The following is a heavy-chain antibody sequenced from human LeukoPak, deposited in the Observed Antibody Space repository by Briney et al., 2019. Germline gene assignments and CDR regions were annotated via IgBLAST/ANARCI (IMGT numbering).Heavy chain of an antibody. CDR2: IKGDESYT. D-gene: IGHD3-3*01. CDR1: GFTFRSHW. Sequence: GGSLRLSCAASGFTFRSHWMHWVRQAPGKGLVWVSRIKGDESYTNHADSVKGRFTISRDNAKNSLYLQMNSLRAEDTAVYYCAREDTYYDFWSGSNFDYWGQGTLVTVSS. V-gene: IGHV3-74*01. CDR3: AREDTYYDFWSGSNFDY. J-gene: IGHJ4*02.